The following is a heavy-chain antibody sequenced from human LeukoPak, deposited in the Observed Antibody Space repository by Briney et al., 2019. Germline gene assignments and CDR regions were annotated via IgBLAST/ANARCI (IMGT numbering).Heavy chain of an antibody. CDR3: AKDIGMVRESEFDY. Sequence: GGSLRLSCAASGFTFSSYAMSWVRQAPGKGLEWVSAISGSGGSTYYADSVEGRFTISRDNSKNTLYLQMNSLRAEDTAVYYCAKDIGMVRESEFDYWGHGTLVTVSS. V-gene: IGHV3-23*01. CDR2: ISGSGGST. CDR1: GFTFSSYA. J-gene: IGHJ4*01. D-gene: IGHD3-10*01.